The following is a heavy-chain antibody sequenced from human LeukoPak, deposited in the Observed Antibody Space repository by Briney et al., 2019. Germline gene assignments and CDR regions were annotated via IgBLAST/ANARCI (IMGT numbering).Heavy chain of an antibody. J-gene: IGHJ4*02. CDR2: ISGSGGST. CDR3: AKDPYYGSRHYYFDY. V-gene: IGHV3-23*01. D-gene: IGHD3-10*01. Sequence: GGSLRLSCAASGFTFSSYAMSWVRQAPGKGLEWVSAISGSGGSTYYADSVKGRFTISRDNSKNTLYLQMNSLRAEDTAVYYCAKDPYYGSRHYYFDYWGQGTLVTVSS. CDR1: GFTFSSYA.